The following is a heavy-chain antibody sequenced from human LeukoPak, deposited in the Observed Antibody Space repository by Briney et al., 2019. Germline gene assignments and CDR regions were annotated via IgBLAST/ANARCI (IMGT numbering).Heavy chain of an antibody. J-gene: IGHJ4*02. CDR1: GFTLSSYG. CDR3: QGSSHEPDFFDH. Sequence: GGSLRLSCVASGFTLSSYGMHWVRQAPGKGLEGVGRVKSIVDGGTTDYAAPVKGRFTISRDDSKNTVYLQMNSLKTEDTAVYYCQGSSHEPDFFDHWGQGALVTVSS. V-gene: IGHV3-15*01. D-gene: IGHD6-13*01. CDR2: VKSIVDGGTT.